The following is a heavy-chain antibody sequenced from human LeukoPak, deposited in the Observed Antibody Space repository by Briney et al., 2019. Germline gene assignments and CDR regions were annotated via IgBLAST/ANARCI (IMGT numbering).Heavy chain of an antibody. CDR2: ISAYNGNT. J-gene: IGHJ4*02. Sequence: ASVKVSCKASGYTFTSYGISWVRQAPGQRLEWMGWISAYNGNTNYAQKLQGRVTMTTDTSTSTAYMELRSLRSDDTAVYYCARGAPPYSSSWYGVDYWGQGTLVTVSS. D-gene: IGHD6-13*01. CDR1: GYTFTSYG. V-gene: IGHV1-18*01. CDR3: ARGAPPYSSSWYGVDY.